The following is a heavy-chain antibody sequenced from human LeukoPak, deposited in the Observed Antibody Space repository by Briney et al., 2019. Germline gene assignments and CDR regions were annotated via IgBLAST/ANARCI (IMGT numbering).Heavy chain of an antibody. CDR2: IWYDGSKT. J-gene: IGHJ4*02. Sequence: GRSLRLSCAASGFTFSSYGMHWVRQAPGKGLEWVAVIWYDGSKTYYADSVKGRFTISRDSSKKTLSLQMNSLRAEDTAVYYCARSAGSYQTDWGPGTLVTVSS. V-gene: IGHV3-33*01. CDR3: ARSAGSYQTD. CDR1: GFTFSSYG. D-gene: IGHD2-2*01.